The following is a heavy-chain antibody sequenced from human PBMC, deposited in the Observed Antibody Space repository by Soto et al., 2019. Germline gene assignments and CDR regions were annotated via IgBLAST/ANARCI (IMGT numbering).Heavy chain of an antibody. V-gene: IGHV4-4*02. D-gene: IGHD5-12*01. CDR1: GGSISTDNW. Sequence: QVQLMESGPGLVKPSGTLSLTCAVSGGSISTDNWWSWVRQPPGKGLEWVGEIYHSGNTNYNPSLKSRLTLSIDKSKDQFSLDVTVVTAADTAVYYCARGGRWLFDYWGQGALVTVSS. J-gene: IGHJ4*02. CDR2: IYHSGNT. CDR3: ARGGRWLFDY.